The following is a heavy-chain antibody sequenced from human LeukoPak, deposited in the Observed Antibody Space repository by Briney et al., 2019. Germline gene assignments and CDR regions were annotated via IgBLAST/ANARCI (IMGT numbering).Heavy chain of an antibody. J-gene: IGHJ5*02. V-gene: IGHV4-59*08. D-gene: IGHD2-2*01. CDR2: VDKRGST. CDR1: GVSIRNYY. Sequence: SETLSLTCSVSGVSIRNYYLSWIRQSPGKGLEWIGNVDKRGSTNYKPSFKSRVIVSSDTSRNEFSLKLNSVTAADTAIYYCARGGSSCYGCHDWFDPWGQGTRVTVSS. CDR3: ARGGSSCYGCHDWFDP.